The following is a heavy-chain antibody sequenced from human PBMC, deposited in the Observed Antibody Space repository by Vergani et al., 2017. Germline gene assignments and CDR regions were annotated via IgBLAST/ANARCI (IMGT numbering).Heavy chain of an antibody. V-gene: IGHV3-9*01. D-gene: IGHD1-7*01. Sequence: EVQLVESGGGLVQPGRSLRLSCAASGFTFDDYAMHWVRQAPGKGLEWVSGISWNSGSIGYADSVKGRFTISRDNAKNSLYLQMNSLRAEDTAVYYCARGLELPPAGLYYYYMDVWGKGTTVTVSS. CDR1: GFTFDDYA. CDR2: ISWNSGSI. J-gene: IGHJ6*03. CDR3: ARGLELPPAGLYYYYMDV.